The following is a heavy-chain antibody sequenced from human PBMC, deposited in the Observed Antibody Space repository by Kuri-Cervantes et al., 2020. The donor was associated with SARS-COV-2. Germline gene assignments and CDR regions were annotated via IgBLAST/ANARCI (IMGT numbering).Heavy chain of an antibody. Sequence: GGSLRLSCAASGFTFSSYAMHWVRQAPGKGLEWVAVISYDGSNKYYADSVKGRFTISRDNSKNTLYLQMNSLRAEDTAVYYCARDFGYSSAVFGYWGQGTLVTVSS. V-gene: IGHV3-30-3*01. D-gene: IGHD6-19*01. J-gene: IGHJ4*02. CDR3: ARDFGYSSAVFGY. CDR1: GFTFSSYA. CDR2: ISYDGSNK.